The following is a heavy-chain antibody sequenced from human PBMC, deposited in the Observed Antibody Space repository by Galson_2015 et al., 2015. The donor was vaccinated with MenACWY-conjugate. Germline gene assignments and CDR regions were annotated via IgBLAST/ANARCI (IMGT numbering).Heavy chain of an antibody. Sequence: SVKVSCKASGDSFNTYSFNWIRQAPGQGPEWLGGIIPVFHTTDYAQRFQGRLTITADESTNTVYMELSSLRSDDTAIYYCARPGGDYEQRTFFDYWGQGTLVTVSS. V-gene: IGHV1-69*13. CDR1: GDSFNTYS. J-gene: IGHJ4*02. CDR2: IIPVFHTT. D-gene: IGHD4-17*01. CDR3: ARPGGDYEQRTFFDY.